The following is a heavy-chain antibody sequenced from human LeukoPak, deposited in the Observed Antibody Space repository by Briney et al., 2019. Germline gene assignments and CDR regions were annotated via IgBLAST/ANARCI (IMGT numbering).Heavy chain of an antibody. CDR2: IYSSGST. J-gene: IGHJ4*02. Sequence: SETLSLTCTVSGGSISSYYWSWIRQPPGKGLEWIGYIYSSGSTNYNPSLKSRVTISVDTSKNQFSLKLSSVTAADTAVYYCARDRLRGVYFDYWGQGTLVTVSS. CDR1: GGSISSYY. CDR3: ARDRLRGVYFDY. V-gene: IGHV4-59*01. D-gene: IGHD3-10*01.